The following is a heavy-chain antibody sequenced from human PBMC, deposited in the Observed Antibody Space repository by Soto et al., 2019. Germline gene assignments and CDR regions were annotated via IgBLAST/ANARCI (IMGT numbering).Heavy chain of an antibody. D-gene: IGHD2-21*02. CDR3: AREDDGGDRDYYGLDV. CDR1: GGSISYEYYH. CDR2: IHYSGSI. V-gene: IGHV4-30-4*08. J-gene: IGHJ6*02. Sequence: SETLSLTCTVSGGSISYEYYHWTWIRQSPGKGLEWIGYIHYSGSIIYNPSFKSRVTISVDTSKNQFSLQLSSVTAADTAVYFCAREDDGGDRDYYGLDVWGQGTTVTLSS.